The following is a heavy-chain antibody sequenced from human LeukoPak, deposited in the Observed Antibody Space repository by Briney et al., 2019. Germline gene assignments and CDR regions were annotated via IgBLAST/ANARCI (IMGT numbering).Heavy chain of an antibody. D-gene: IGHD2-2*01. V-gene: IGHV3-30*02. J-gene: IGHJ4*02. CDR2: IRFDGSNK. Sequence: GGSLRLSCAASGFTFSSYAMSWVRQAPGKGLEWVAFIRFDGSNKYYADSVKGRFTISRDNSKNKLFLQMNSLRPEDSAVYYCAKDYHKNRSSAWPFDHWGQGTLVTVAS. CDR3: AKDYHKNRSSAWPFDH. CDR1: GFTFSSYA.